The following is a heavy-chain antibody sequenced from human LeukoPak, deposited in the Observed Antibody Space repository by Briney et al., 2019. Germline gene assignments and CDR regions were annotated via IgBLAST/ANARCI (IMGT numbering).Heavy chain of an antibody. CDR1: GGSVSGYY. J-gene: IGHJ4*02. V-gene: IGHV4-59*02. CDR2: MYDRGNI. CDR3: AATIKRDYGDTNLHY. Sequence: PSETLSLTCTVSGGSVSGYYWSWIRQPPGKGLEWIGYMYDRGNINYNPCLKSRVTLSQDMSKNQLSLKLRSVTSADTAVYYCAATIKRDYGDTNLHYWGQGILVTVSS. D-gene: IGHD4-17*01.